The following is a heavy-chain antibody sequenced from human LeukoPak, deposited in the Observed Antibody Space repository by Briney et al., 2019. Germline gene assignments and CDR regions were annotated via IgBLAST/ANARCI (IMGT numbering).Heavy chain of an antibody. CDR2: ISAYNGNT. CDR3: ARDPPNFMVRGVISNYFDY. Sequence: GASVKVSCKASGVTFSSHAISWVRQAPGQGLEWMGWISAYNGNTNYAQKLQGRVTMTTDTSTSTAYMELRSLRSDDTAVYYCARDPPNFMVRGVISNYFDYWGQGTLVTVSS. CDR1: GVTFSSHA. V-gene: IGHV1-18*01. J-gene: IGHJ4*02. D-gene: IGHD3-10*01.